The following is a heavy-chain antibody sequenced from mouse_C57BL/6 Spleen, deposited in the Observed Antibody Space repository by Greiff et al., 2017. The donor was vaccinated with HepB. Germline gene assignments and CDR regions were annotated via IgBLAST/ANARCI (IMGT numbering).Heavy chain of an antibody. V-gene: IGHV2-5*01. J-gene: IGHJ4*01. Sequence: VQLQQSGPGLVQPSQSLSITCTDSGFSLTSYGVHWVRQSPGKGLEWLGVIWRGGSTDYNAAFMSRLSITKDNSKSQVFFKMNSLQADDTAIYYCAKNGGLRDVMDYWGQGTSVTVSS. D-gene: IGHD2-4*01. CDR3: AKNGGLRDVMDY. CDR2: IWRGGST. CDR1: GFSLTSYG.